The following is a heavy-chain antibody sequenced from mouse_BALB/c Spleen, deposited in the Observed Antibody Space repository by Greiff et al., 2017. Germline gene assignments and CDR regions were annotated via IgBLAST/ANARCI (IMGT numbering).Heavy chain of an antibody. Sequence: QVTLKESGPGILQPSQTLSLTCSFSGFSLSTYGIGVGWIRQPSGKGLEWLAHIWWNDNKYYNTALKSRLTISKDTSNNQVFLKIASVDTADTATYYCARIRDYDEGNAMDYWGQGTSVTVSS. CDR3: ARIRDYDEGNAMDY. CDR1: GFSLSTYGIG. D-gene: IGHD2-4*01. V-gene: IGHV8-11*01. CDR2: IWWNDNK. J-gene: IGHJ4*01.